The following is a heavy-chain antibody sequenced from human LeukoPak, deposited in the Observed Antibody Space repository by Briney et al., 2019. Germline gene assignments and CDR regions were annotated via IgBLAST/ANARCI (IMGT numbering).Heavy chain of an antibody. D-gene: IGHD1-26*01. CDR1: GFTFSSNY. V-gene: IGHV3-7*01. Sequence: GGSLRLSCAASGFTFSSNYMTWVRQAPGKGPEWMGCINHNGSDIQYVDFVKGRFTISRDNGRSSVYLQITGLRVEDTAVYYCARVTAWGYFEYWGRGTLASVS. CDR2: INHNGSDI. CDR3: ARVTAWGYFEY. J-gene: IGHJ4*02.